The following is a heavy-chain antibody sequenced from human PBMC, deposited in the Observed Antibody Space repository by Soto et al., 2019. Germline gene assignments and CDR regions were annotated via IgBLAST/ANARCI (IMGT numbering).Heavy chain of an antibody. Sequence: QVQLVQSGAEVKKPGSSVKVSCKASGGTFSSYAISWVRQAPGQGLEWMGGIIPIFGTANYAQKFQGRVTITADESTSTAYMELSSLRSEDTAVYYCARDGVEPTEDREEYGMDVWGQGTTVTVSS. CDR3: ARDGVEPTEDREEYGMDV. J-gene: IGHJ6*02. CDR1: GGTFSSYA. V-gene: IGHV1-69*01. D-gene: IGHD4-17*01. CDR2: IIPIFGTA.